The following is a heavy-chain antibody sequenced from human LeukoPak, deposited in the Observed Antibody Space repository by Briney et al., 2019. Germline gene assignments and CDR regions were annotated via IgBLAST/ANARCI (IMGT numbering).Heavy chain of an antibody. D-gene: IGHD6-13*01. J-gene: IGHJ2*01. V-gene: IGHV3-7*01. CDR1: GFTFSSYW. CDR3: ASVRIATAGRGDWYFDL. Sequence: GGSLRLSCAASGFTFSSYWMSWVRQAPGKGLEWVANIKQDGSEKYYVDSVKGRFTISRDNAKNSLYLQMNSLRAEGTAVYYCASVRIATAGRGDWYFDLWGRGTVVPVSS. CDR2: IKQDGSEK.